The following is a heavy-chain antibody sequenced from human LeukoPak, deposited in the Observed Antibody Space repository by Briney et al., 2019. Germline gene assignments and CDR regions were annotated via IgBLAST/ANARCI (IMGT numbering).Heavy chain of an antibody. D-gene: IGHD1-14*01. CDR2: IKQDGSEK. CDR1: GFTFSSYW. V-gene: IGHV3-7*01. Sequence: GGSLRLSCAASGFTFSSYWMSWVRQAPGKGLEWVANIKQDGSEKYYVDSVKGRFTISRDNAKNSLYLQMNSLRTEDTAVYYCAIIGAAGGTTSAKKFDDWGQGTLVTVSS. CDR3: AIIGAAGGTTSAKKFDD. J-gene: IGHJ4*02.